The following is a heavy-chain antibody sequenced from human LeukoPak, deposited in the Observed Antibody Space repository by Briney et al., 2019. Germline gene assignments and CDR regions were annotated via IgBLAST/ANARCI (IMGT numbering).Heavy chain of an antibody. V-gene: IGHV4-34*01. J-gene: IGHJ2*01. CDR3: ARVIGAVAGRAVTGYWYFDL. Sequence: SETLSLTCAVYGGPFSGYYWSWIRQPPGKGLEWIGEINHSGSTNYNPSLKSRVTISVDTSKNQFSLKLSSVIAADTAVYYCARVIGAVAGRAVTGYWYFDLWGRGTLVTVSS. CDR1: GGPFSGYY. D-gene: IGHD6-19*01. CDR2: INHSGST.